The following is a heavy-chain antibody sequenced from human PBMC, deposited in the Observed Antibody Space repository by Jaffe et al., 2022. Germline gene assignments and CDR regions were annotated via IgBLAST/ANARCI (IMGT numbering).Heavy chain of an antibody. V-gene: IGHV4-39*02. J-gene: IGHJ3*02. CDR2: IFYSGST. D-gene: IGHD6-13*01. CDR3: ARDSDGDGSRFNAFDI. Sequence: QLQLQESGPGLVKPSETLSLTCTVSGGSISTKTYYWGWVRQPPGKGLEWIGNIFYSGSTYYNPSLNSRVTMSVDTSKNQFSLKLTSVTAADTAVYYCARDSDGDGSRFNAFDIWGQGTMVTVSS. CDR1: GGSISTKTYY.